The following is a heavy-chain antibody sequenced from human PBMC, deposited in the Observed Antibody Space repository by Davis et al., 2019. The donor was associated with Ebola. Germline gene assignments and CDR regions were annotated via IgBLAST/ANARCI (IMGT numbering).Heavy chain of an antibody. Sequence: GESLKISCKGSGYSFNNYWLGWVRQMPGKGLEWMGIIYPGDSDTRYNPSFQAQVTMSVDMSISTAYLQWRSLKASDTAMYYCARHPRDMGPHKYCTSTSCSVGDWFDPWGQGTLVTVSS. D-gene: IGHD2-2*01. CDR3: ARHPRDMGPHKYCTSTSCSVGDWFDP. V-gene: IGHV5-51*01. J-gene: IGHJ5*02. CDR1: GYSFNNYW. CDR2: IYPGDSDT.